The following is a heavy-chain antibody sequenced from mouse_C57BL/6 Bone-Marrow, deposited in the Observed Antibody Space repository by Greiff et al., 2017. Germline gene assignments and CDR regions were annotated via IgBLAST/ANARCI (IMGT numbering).Heavy chain of an antibody. D-gene: IGHD1-1*01. V-gene: IGHV5-4*01. Sequence: VKLVESGGGLVKPGGSLKLSCAASGFTFSSYAMSWVRQTPEKRLAWVATISDGGSYTYYPDNVKGRFTISRDNAKNNLYLQMSHLKSEDTARYYCARDAYYDGSSLYFDYWGQGTTLTVSA. CDR1: GFTFSSYA. CDR2: ISDGGSYT. J-gene: IGHJ2*01. CDR3: ARDAYYDGSSLYFDY.